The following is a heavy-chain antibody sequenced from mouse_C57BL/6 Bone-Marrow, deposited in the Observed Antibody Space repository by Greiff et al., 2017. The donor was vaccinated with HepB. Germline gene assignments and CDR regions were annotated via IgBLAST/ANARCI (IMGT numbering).Heavy chain of an antibody. Sequence: VQLQQPGAELVKPGASVKLSCKASGYTFTSYWMQWVKQRPGQGLEWIGEIDPSDSYTNYNQKFKGKATLTVDTSSSTAYMQLSSLTSEDSAVYYCARGTYYSNYCDYWGQGTTLTVSS. CDR1: GYTFTSYW. CDR3: ARGTYYSNYCDY. D-gene: IGHD2-5*01. V-gene: IGHV1-50*01. J-gene: IGHJ2*01. CDR2: IDPSDSYT.